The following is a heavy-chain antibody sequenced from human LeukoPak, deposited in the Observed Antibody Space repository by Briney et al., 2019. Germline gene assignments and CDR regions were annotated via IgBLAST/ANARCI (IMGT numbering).Heavy chain of an antibody. V-gene: IGHV4-39*07. D-gene: IGHD4-11*01. Sequence: SETLSLTCTVSGGSISSSSYYWGWIRQPPGKGLEWIGSIYYSGSTYYNPSLKSRVTISVDTSKNQLSLKLSSVAAADTAVYYCARAPTTVTTIFDSWGQGILVTVS. CDR2: IYYSGST. CDR3: ARAPTTVTTIFDS. CDR1: GGSISSSSYY. J-gene: IGHJ4*02.